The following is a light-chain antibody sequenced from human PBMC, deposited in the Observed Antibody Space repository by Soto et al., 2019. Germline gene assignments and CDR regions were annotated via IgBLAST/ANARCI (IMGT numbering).Light chain of an antibody. CDR1: SSGVGSYNL. J-gene: IGLJ2*01. CDR2: EGS. Sequence: QSALTQPASVCGSPGQWITISCTGTSSGVGSYNLVSWYQQHPGKAPKLMIYEGSKRPSGVSKRFSGSKSGNTASLTISGLQAEDEADYYCCSYAGSSTPVVFGGGTNVTVL. V-gene: IGLV2-23*01. CDR3: CSYAGSSTPVV.